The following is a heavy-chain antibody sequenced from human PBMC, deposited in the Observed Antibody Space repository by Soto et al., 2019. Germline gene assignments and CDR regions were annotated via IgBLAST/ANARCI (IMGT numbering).Heavy chain of an antibody. D-gene: IGHD3-10*01. CDR2: INTNTGNP. V-gene: IGHV7-4-1*01. CDR3: ARDRITMVRGVKGWFDP. Sequence: GASVKVSCKASGYTFTSHAMNWVRQAPGQGLEWMGWINTNTGNPTYAQGFTGRFVFSLDTSVSTAYLQICSLKAEDTAVYYCARDRITMVRGVKGWFDPWGQGTLVTVSS. CDR1: GYTFTSHA. J-gene: IGHJ5*02.